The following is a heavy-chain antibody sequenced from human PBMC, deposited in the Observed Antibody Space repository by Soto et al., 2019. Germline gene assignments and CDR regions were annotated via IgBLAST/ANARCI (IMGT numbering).Heavy chain of an antibody. J-gene: IGHJ4*02. CDR2: INPMFRNG. V-gene: IGHV1-69*12. D-gene: IGHD2-21*01. CDR1: GGSFNTYS. Sequence: QVQLVQSGSEVQKPGSSVKVSCRASGGSFNTYSINWVRQAPGQGLEWIGGINPMFRNGNYAQKFKGRVTIIADASTIKVPMELSRLTSEDTAIYYCARLWGRAPRDDWGQGTLVTVSS. CDR3: ARLWGRAPRDD.